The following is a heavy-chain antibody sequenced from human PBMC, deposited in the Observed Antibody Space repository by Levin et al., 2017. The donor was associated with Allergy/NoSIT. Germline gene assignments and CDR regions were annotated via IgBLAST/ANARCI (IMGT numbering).Heavy chain of an antibody. CDR1: GGSISSYY. CDR2: IYYSGST. CDR3: ARAGRHPWFAPSDAFSL. J-gene: IGHJ3*01. Sequence: ASETLSLTCTVSGGSISSYYWSWIRQPPGKGPEWIGYIYYSGSTNYNPSLKSRVTISVDTSKNQFSLKLSSVTAADTAVSYCARAGRHPWFAPSDAFSLWGPRTMVTVSS. D-gene: IGHD3-10*01. V-gene: IGHV4-59*01.